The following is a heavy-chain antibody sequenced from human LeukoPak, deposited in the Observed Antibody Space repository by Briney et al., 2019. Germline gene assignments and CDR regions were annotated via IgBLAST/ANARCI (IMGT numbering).Heavy chain of an antibody. CDR1: GYTFTGYY. Sequence: ASVKVSCKASGYTFTGYYMHWVRQAPGQGLEWMGWMNPNSGNTGYAQKFQGRVTMTRNTSISTAYMELSSLRSEDTAVYYCARGIGSSSWYEDDYWGQGTLVTVSS. V-gene: IGHV1-8*02. CDR3: ARGIGSSSWYEDDY. CDR2: MNPNSGNT. D-gene: IGHD6-13*01. J-gene: IGHJ4*02.